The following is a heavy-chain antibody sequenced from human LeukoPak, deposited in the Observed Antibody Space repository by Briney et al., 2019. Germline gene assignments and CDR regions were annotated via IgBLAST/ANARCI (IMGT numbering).Heavy chain of an antibody. J-gene: IGHJ4*02. CDR3: ARELSDPYYDSSGLNY. Sequence: SVKVSCKASGGTFSSYAISWVRQAPGQGLEWMGGIIPIFGTANYAQKFQGRVTITADESTSTAYMELSSLRSEDTAVYYCARELSDPYYDSSGLNYWGQGTLVTVSS. V-gene: IGHV1-69*13. CDR2: IIPIFGTA. CDR1: GGTFSSYA. D-gene: IGHD3-22*01.